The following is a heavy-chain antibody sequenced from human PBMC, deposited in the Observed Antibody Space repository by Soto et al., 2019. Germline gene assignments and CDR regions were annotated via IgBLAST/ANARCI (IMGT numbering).Heavy chain of an antibody. V-gene: IGHV3-21*01. Sequence: ESGGGLVKPGGSLRLSCVASGFTFRTYTMNWVRQAPGKGLEWVSGIRGFSPYTFYAESVKGRCTISRDNAKNSLYLQMNSLGVEDTAVYYCARDRGYDAHDYYYNAMDVWGQGTTVTVSS. J-gene: IGHJ6*02. D-gene: IGHD2-15*01. CDR2: IRGFSPYT. CDR1: GFTFRTYT. CDR3: ARDRGYDAHDYYYNAMDV.